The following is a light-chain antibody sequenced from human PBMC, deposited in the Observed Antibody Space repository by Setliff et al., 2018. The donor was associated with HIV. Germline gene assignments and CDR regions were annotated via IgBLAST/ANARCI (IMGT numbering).Light chain of an antibody. CDR2: DVS. J-gene: IGLJ2*01. V-gene: IGLV2-14*03. Sequence: QSALTQPASVSGSPGQSITISCTGTSSDVGGYNYVSWYQQYPGKAPKLMIYDVSKRSSGVSNRFSGSKSGNTASLTISGLQAEDEADYYCGSYTSSSTLVFGGGTKVTVL. CDR1: SSDVGGYNY. CDR3: GSYTSSSTLV.